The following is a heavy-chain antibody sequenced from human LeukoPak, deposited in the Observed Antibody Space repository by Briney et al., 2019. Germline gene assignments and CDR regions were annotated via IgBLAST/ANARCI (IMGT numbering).Heavy chain of an antibody. V-gene: IGHV1-8*03. CDR2: MNPNSGNT. D-gene: IGHD1-26*01. Sequence: ASVKVSCKASGYTFTSYDMNWVRQATGQGLEWMGWMNPNSGNTGYTQKFQGRVTITRNTSISTAYMELSSLRSEDTAVYYCARGFGGSYGLGSFDIWGQGTMVTVSS. CDR3: ARGFGGSYGLGSFDI. J-gene: IGHJ3*02. CDR1: GYTFTSYD.